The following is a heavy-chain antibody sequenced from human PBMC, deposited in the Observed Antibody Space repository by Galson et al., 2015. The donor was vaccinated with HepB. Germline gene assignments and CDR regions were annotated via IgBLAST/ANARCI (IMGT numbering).Heavy chain of an antibody. Sequence: SVKVSCKVSGYTLTELSMHWVRRAPGKGLEWMGGFDPEDGETIYAQKFQGRVTMTEDTSTDTAYMELSSLRSEDTAVYYCATAFDIVGAQEGYWGQGTLVTVSS. CDR1: GYTLTELS. D-gene: IGHD1-26*01. V-gene: IGHV1-24*01. J-gene: IGHJ4*02. CDR3: ATAFDIVGAQEGY. CDR2: FDPEDGET.